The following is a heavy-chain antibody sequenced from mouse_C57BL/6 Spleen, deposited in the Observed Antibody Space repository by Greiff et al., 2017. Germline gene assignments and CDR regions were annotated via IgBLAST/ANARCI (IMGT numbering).Heavy chain of an antibody. V-gene: IGHV6-3*01. Sequence: EVKLEESGGGLVQPGGSMKLSCVASGFTFSNYWMNWVRQSPEKGLEWVAQIRLKSDNYATHYAESVKGRFTISRDDSKSSVYLQMNNLRAEDTGIYYCTASYDGYYVWFAYGGQGTLVTVSA. D-gene: IGHD2-3*01. CDR2: IRLKSDNYAT. J-gene: IGHJ3*01. CDR1: GFTFSNYW. CDR3: TASYDGYYVWFAY.